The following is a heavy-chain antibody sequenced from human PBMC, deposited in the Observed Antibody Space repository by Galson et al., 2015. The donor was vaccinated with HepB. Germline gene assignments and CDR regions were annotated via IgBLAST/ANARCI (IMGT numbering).Heavy chain of an antibody. CDR2: ISAYNGST. V-gene: IGHV1-18*01. CDR3: ARVGCSSTSCYSPSDYYYHYYMDV. CDR1: GHTFTSYG. Sequence: SVKVSCKASGHTFTSYGISWVRQAPGQGLEWMGWISAYNGSTNYAQKLQGRVTMTTDTSTGTAYMELRSLRSDDTAVYYCARVGCSSTSCYSPSDYYYHYYMDVWGKGTTVTVSS. D-gene: IGHD2-2*01. J-gene: IGHJ6*03.